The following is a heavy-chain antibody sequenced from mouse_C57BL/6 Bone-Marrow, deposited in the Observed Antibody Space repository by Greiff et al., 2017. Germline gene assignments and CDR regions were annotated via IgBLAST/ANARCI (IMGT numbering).Heavy chain of an antibody. J-gene: IGHJ3*01. CDR3: ARSRSWDSWFAY. Sequence: VQLQQSGAELVRPGTSVKVSCKASGYAFTNYLIEWVKQRPGQGLEWIGVINPGSGGTNYNEKFKGKATLTADKSSSTAYMQLSSLTSEDSAVYFCARSRSWDSWFAYWGRGTRVTVSA. V-gene: IGHV1-54*01. D-gene: IGHD4-1*01. CDR1: GYAFTNYL. CDR2: INPGSGGT.